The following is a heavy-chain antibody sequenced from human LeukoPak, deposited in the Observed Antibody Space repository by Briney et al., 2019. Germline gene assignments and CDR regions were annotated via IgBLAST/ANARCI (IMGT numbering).Heavy chain of an antibody. CDR2: IYTSGST. CDR1: GGSISSGSYY. D-gene: IGHD5-18*01. V-gene: IGHV4-61*02. J-gene: IGHJ4*02. CDR3: ARERTDTSMDY. Sequence: SQTLSLTCTVSGGSISSGSYYCTWIRQPAGKGLEWIGRIYTSGSTNHNPSLKSRVTISLDTSKNQFSLKLISVTAADTAVYFCARERTDTSMDYWGQGTLFTVSS.